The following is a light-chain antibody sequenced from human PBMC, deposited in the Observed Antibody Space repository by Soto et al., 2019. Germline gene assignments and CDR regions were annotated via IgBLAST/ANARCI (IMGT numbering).Light chain of an antibody. CDR2: DAS. Sequence: EVVLTQSPTTLYLSPGERTTVSCRASQSVNRYLAWYQQKPGQAPRLLIYDASYRATGIPARFSGSGSGTDFTLTISSLKPEDFAVYYCQHRSNCGITFCQGTRLE. J-gene: IGKJ5*01. V-gene: IGKV3-11*01. CDR3: QHRSNCGIT. CDR1: QSVNRY.